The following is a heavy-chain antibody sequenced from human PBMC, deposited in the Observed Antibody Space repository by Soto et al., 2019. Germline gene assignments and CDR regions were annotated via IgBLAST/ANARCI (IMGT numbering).Heavy chain of an antibody. D-gene: IGHD4-17*01. V-gene: IGHV3-9*01. CDR1: GFTFDDYA. Sequence: EVQLVESGGGLVQPGRSLRLSCAASGFTFDDYAMHWVRQGPGKGLEWVSSISWNSGNLGYADSVKGRFTISRDNAKNSLYLQMNSRRGEDTALYYCATVASTTVFAFNDYWGQGTLVTVSS. CDR2: ISWNSGNL. CDR3: ATVASTTVFAFNDY. J-gene: IGHJ4*02.